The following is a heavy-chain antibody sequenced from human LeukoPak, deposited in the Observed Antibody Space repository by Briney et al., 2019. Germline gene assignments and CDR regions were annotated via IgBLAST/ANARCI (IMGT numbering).Heavy chain of an antibody. J-gene: IGHJ4*02. CDR1: GFTFSSCW. CDR3: ARSTPYGTTWYGRSDY. D-gene: IGHD6-13*01. V-gene: IGHV3-7*03. Sequence: GSLRLSCAASGFTFSSCWMSWVRQAPGKGLEWVANIKQDGSEKYYVDSVKGRFTISRDNALNSLYLQMNSLRAEDTAIYYCARSTPYGTTWYGRSDYWGQGTLVTVSS. CDR2: IKQDGSEK.